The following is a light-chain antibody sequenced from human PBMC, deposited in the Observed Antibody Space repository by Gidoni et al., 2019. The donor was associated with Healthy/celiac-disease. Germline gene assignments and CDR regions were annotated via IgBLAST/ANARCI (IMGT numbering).Light chain of an antibody. CDR1: QSVSIY. V-gene: IGKV3-11*01. Sequence: EIVLTQSPATLSFSPGERATLSCRASQSVSIYLAWYQQKPGQAPRLLIYDASNRATGIPARFSGSGSGTDFTLTISSLEPEDFAVYYCQQRSNWPPVTFGPGTKVDIK. J-gene: IGKJ3*01. CDR3: QQRSNWPPVT. CDR2: DAS.